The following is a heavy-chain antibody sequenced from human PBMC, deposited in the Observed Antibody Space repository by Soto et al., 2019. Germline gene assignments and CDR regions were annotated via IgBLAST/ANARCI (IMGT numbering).Heavy chain of an antibody. D-gene: IGHD6-19*01. Sequence: SETLSLTCTVSGGSISSYYWSWIRQPPGKGPEWIASIYHGGTTVYNPSLKSRITISVDTSKNYFSLKLRSVTAADTAVYYCARAHVIVVAGSTFDYWGHGTLVTVSS. CDR2: IYHGGTT. CDR1: GGSISSYY. V-gene: IGHV4-59*12. J-gene: IGHJ4*01. CDR3: ARAHVIVVAGSTFDY.